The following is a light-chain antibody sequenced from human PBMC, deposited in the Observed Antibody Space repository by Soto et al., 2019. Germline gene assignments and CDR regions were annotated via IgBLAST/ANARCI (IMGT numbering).Light chain of an antibody. Sequence: DIKMTQSPSTLSASVGDRVTITCRASQSVDIWLAWYQQTPGKAPKLLIYDASNLQSGVSSRFSGSGSGAEFTLTISSLQPDDVATYYCQQYNSYSWTFGQGTKVDIK. CDR3: QQYNSYSWT. J-gene: IGKJ1*01. CDR2: DAS. V-gene: IGKV1-5*01. CDR1: QSVDIW.